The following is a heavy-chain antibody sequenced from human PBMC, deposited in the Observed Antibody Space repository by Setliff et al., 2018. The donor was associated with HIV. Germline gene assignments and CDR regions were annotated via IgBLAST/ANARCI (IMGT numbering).Heavy chain of an antibody. V-gene: IGHV4-39*01. Sequence: PSETLSLTCTVSGDPIGSSSYYWAWIRQPPGKGLEWIGNIYYSGSTYYNPSLKTRVTISVDGSKNQFSLKLKSVTAADTAVYYCARWHPPYGFWEEDYWGQGTLVTVSS. CDR1: GDPIGSSSYY. CDR3: ARWHPPYGFWEEDY. J-gene: IGHJ4*02. CDR2: IYYSGST. D-gene: IGHD3-10*01.